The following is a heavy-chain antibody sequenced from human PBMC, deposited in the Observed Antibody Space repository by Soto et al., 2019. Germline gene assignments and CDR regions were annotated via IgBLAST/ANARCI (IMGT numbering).Heavy chain of an antibody. V-gene: IGHV1-3*01. CDR1: GYTFTSYA. CDR3: ARTLSEILTGSVYNWFDP. J-gene: IGHJ5*02. D-gene: IGHD3-9*01. Sequence: ASVKVSCKASGYTFTSYAMHWVRQAPGQRLEWMGWINAGNGNTKYSQKFQGRVTITRDTSASTAYMELSSLRSEDTAVYYCARTLSEILTGSVYNWFDPWGQGTLVTVSS. CDR2: INAGNGNT.